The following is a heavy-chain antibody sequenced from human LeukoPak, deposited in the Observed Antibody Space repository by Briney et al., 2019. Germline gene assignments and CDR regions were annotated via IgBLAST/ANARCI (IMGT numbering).Heavy chain of an antibody. J-gene: IGHJ4*02. CDR2: IYPGDSDT. Sequence: GESLKISCKGSGYSFTSYWIGRVRQMPGEGLEWMGIIYPGDSDTRYSPSFQGQVTISADKSISTAYLQWSSLKASDTAMYYCARRNDFWSGYYYFDYWGQGTLVTVSS. V-gene: IGHV5-51*01. CDR1: GYSFTSYW. D-gene: IGHD3-3*01. CDR3: ARRNDFWSGYYYFDY.